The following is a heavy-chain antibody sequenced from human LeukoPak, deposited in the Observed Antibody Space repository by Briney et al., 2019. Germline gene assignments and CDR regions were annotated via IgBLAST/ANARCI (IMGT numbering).Heavy chain of an antibody. V-gene: IGHV3-23*01. Sequence: GGSLRISCVASGFTFSSTTMGWVRQAPGRGLEWVSSITAIDGRTYYADSVMGRFTISRDNSKNTVYLQLNSLRAGDTAIYYCTKDRRGPAAGTWYFDSWGQGTLVTVSS. J-gene: IGHJ4*02. CDR3: TKDRRGPAAGTWYFDS. CDR2: ITAIDGRT. CDR1: GFTFSSTT. D-gene: IGHD6-13*01.